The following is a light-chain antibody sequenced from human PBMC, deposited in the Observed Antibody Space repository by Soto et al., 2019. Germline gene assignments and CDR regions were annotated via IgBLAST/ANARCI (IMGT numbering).Light chain of an antibody. Sequence: EIVLTQSPATMSLSPGERATLSCRASQSVSNSLAWYQQKPGQAPRLLIYDASNRASGIPARFSGSRSGTDFTLTISSLDPEDCAFYYCQQRSNWPPVTFGGGTKVEIK. CDR1: QSVSNS. CDR3: QQRSNWPPVT. V-gene: IGKV3-11*01. J-gene: IGKJ4*01. CDR2: DAS.